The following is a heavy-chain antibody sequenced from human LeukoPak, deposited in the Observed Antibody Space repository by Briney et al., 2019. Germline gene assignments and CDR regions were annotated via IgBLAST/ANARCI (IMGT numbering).Heavy chain of an antibody. V-gene: IGHV3-74*01. D-gene: IGHD2-8*02. J-gene: IGHJ6*03. CDR2: IKTDGTYT. CDR3: AREYPGGFYYYYSYMDV. Sequence: GGSLRLSCAASGFNISNYWMHWVRQAPGEGLLWVARIKTDGTYTTHADSVKGRFTISRDNARNTVYLQMNSLRAEDTAVYYCAREYPGGFYYYYSYMDVWGKGTTVTVSS. CDR1: GFNISNYW.